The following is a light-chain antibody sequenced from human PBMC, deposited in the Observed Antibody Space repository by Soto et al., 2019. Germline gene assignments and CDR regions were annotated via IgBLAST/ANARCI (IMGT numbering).Light chain of an antibody. V-gene: IGKV3-11*01. CDR3: QQRSNWPWT. CDR1: QSVSSY. CDR2: DAS. J-gene: IGKJ1*01. Sequence: EIVLTQSPATLSLSPGERATLSCRASQSVSSYLAWYQQKCGQAPRLLIYDASNRATGIPARFSGSGSGTDFTLTISSLEPEDSAVYYCQQRSNWPWTFGQGTKVEIK.